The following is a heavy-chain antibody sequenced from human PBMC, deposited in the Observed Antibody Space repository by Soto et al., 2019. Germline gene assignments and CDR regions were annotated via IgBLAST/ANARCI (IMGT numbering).Heavy chain of an antibody. CDR2: MNPKSGGT. V-gene: IGHV1-8*01. CDR3: ARGPTGMIDY. Sequence: QVQLVQSGAEVKSPGASVKVSCKASGYTFTSYDINWVRQATGQGVEWMGWMNPKSGGTRYIQKFQGKVTMTRDTSIRTADMELSSLTSEATAVYYCARGPTGMIDYWGQGTMFTVAS. D-gene: IGHD4-4*01. CDR1: GYTFTSYD. J-gene: IGHJ4*02.